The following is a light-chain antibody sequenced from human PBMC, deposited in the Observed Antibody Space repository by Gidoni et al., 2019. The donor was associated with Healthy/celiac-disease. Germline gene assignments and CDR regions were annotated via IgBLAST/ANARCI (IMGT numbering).Light chain of an antibody. CDR3: QQYGSSPWT. CDR2: GAS. J-gene: IGKJ1*01. Sequence: EIVLTQSLCTLSLSPGERATLSGRARQSVSSSYLAWYQQKPGQAPRLLIYGASSRATGIPDRFSGSGSGTDFTLTISRLEAEDVAVYYCQQYGSSPWTFGQXTKVEIK. CDR1: QSVSSSY. V-gene: IGKV3-20*01.